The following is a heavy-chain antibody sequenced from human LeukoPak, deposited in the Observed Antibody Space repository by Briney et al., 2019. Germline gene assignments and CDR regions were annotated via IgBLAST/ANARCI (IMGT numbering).Heavy chain of an antibody. CDR2: IKQDGSEK. Sequence: PGGSLRLSCAASGFTFSNYWMSWVRQAPGKGLEWVANIKQDGSEKYYVDSVKGRFTISRDNAKNSLYLQMNSLRAEDTALYYCAREAGIGEYWGQGTLVTVSS. D-gene: IGHD6-19*01. CDR3: AREAGIGEY. J-gene: IGHJ4*02. CDR1: GFTFSNYW. V-gene: IGHV3-7*01.